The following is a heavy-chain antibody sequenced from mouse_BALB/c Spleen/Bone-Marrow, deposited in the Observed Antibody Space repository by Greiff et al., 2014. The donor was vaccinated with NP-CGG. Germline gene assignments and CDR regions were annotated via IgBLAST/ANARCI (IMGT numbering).Heavy chain of an antibody. CDR3: AGPFDY. J-gene: IGHJ2*01. CDR1: GYTFTSYW. CDR2: INPSNGCT. Sequence: QVQLQQSGAELVKPGASVKLSCKASGYTFTSYWMHWVKQRPGQGLEWIGEINPSNGCTNYNEKFKSKATLTVDKSSSTAYMQLSSLTSEDSAVYYCAGPFDYWGQGTTLTVSS. V-gene: IGHV1S81*02.